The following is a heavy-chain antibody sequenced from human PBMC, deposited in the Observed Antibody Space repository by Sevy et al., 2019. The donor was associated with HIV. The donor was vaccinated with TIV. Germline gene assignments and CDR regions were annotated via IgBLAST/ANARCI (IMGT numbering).Heavy chain of an antibody. J-gene: IGHJ1*01. D-gene: IGHD1-1*01. CDR1: GFTFNSYS. CDR3: FERLYSNVAECFQS. Sequence: GGSLRLSCAASGFTFNSYSMHWIRQAPGKGLEWVATISFDGNNRHYADSVKGRFTISRDNSKNSLYLQMNSLRAEDTALYCAFERLYSNVAECFQSWGQGTLVTVSS. V-gene: IGHV3-30-3*01. CDR2: ISFDGNNR.